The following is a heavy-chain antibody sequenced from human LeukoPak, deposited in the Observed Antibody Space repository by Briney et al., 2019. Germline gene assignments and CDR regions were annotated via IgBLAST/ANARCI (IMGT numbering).Heavy chain of an antibody. CDR2: IYYSGST. J-gene: IGHJ6*02. CDR1: GGSISSYY. CDR3: ARDGGTVTTYYYYGMDV. Sequence: SETLSLTCTVSGGSISSYYWSWIRQPPGKGLEWIGYIYYSGSTSYNPSLKSRVTISVDTSKNQFSLKLSSVTAADTAVYYCARDGGTVTTYYYYGMDVWGQGTTVTVSS. V-gene: IGHV4-59*01. D-gene: IGHD4-17*01.